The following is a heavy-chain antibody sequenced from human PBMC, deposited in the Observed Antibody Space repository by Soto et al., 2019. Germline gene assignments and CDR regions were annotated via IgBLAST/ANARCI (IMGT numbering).Heavy chain of an antibody. CDR2: IYYSGST. Sequence: SQPLCLSNTVAGGYIISYYGRWIRKPPGKGLEWIGYIYYSGSTNYNPSLKSRVTISVDTSKNQFSLKLSSVTAADTAVYYCARVRAYSGYDHSDYWGQGTLVTVSS. J-gene: IGHJ4*02. CDR1: GGYIISYY. V-gene: IGHV4-59*01. D-gene: IGHD5-12*01. CDR3: ARVRAYSGYDHSDY.